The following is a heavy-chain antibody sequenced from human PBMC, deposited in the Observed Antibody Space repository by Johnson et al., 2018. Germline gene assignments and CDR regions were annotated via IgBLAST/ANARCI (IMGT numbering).Heavy chain of an antibody. D-gene: IGHD2-15*01. CDR1: GFTFSTYA. V-gene: IGHV3-30*18. Sequence: QVQLVQSGGGVVQPGRSLRLSCAASGFTFSTYAMHWVRQAPGQGLEWVSVISYDESNKDYADSVQGRFTISRDKSKNPLYLEMNSLRVEDTAVYYCAKDDRPTLRPAAYGQHWGQGTLVTVS. J-gene: IGHJ1*01. CDR2: ISYDESNK. CDR3: AKDDRPTLRPAAYGQH.